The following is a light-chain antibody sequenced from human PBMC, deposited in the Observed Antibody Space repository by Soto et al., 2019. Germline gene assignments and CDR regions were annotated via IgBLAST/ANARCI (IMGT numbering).Light chain of an antibody. CDR1: YNDVGGYNF. V-gene: IGLV2-14*03. CDR3: SSYTTSSTLI. Sequence: QSALTQPASVSGSPGQSITISCTGTYNDVGGYNFVSWYQHHPGKAPKLIIYDVTDRPSGVSNHFSGSKSGNTASLTISGLQAGDEADYYCSSYTTSSTLIFGTGTKATVL. J-gene: IGLJ1*01. CDR2: DVT.